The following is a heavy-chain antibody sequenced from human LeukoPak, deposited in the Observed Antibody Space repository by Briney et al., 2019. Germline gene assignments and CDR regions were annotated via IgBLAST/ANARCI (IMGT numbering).Heavy chain of an antibody. CDR1: GYSFTNYW. J-gene: IGHJ4*02. V-gene: IGHV5-51*01. CDR2: IYPGNSDT. CDR3: ARGLGYCSTNTCRTFDY. D-gene: IGHD2-15*01. Sequence: GESLKISCKASGYSFTNYWFAWVRQMPGKGLEGLGSIYPGNSDTRYSPSFQGQVTISADKSITTAYLQWSSLKASDTAMYYCARGLGYCSTNTCRTFDYWGQGILVTVSS.